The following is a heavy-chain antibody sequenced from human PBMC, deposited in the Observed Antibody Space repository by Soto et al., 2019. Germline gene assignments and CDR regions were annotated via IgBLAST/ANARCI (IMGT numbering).Heavy chain of an antibody. CDR1: GFTFSSYG. CDR2: IWYDGSNK. J-gene: IGHJ3*02. D-gene: IGHD5-12*01. CDR3: ARERESGYDYAFDI. Sequence: GGSLRLSCAASGFTFSSYGMHWVRQAPGKGLEWVAVIWYDGSNKYYADSVKGRFTISRDTSKNTLYLQMNSLRAEDTAVYYCARERESGYDYAFDIWGQGTMVTVSS. V-gene: IGHV3-33*01.